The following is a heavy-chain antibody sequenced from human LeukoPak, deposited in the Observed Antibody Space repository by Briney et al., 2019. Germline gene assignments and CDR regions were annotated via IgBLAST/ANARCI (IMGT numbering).Heavy chain of an antibody. CDR2: IYYSGST. Sequence: SETLSLTCTVSGGSISSSSYYWGWIRQPPGKGLEWIGSIYYSGSTYYNPSLKSRVTISVDTSKNQFSLKLSSVTAADTAVYYCARENTGGDPIDHWGQGTLVTVSS. D-gene: IGHD2-21*02. V-gene: IGHV4-39*07. CDR3: ARENTGGDPIDH. CDR1: GGSISSSSYY. J-gene: IGHJ4*02.